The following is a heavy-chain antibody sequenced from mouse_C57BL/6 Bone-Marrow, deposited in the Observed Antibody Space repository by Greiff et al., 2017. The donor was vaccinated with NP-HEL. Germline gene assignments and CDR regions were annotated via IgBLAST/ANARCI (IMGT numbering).Heavy chain of an antibody. J-gene: IGHJ4*01. D-gene: IGHD2-3*01. CDR3: ARYDGYYRRYAMDY. Sequence: VQLKQSGPELVKPGASVKIPCKASGYTFTDYNMDWVKQSHGKSLEWIGDINPNNGGTIYNQKFKGKATLTVDKSSSTAYMELRSLTSEDTAVYYCARYDGYYRRYAMDYWGQGTSVTVSS. CDR1: GYTFTDYN. CDR2: INPNNGGT. V-gene: IGHV1-18*01.